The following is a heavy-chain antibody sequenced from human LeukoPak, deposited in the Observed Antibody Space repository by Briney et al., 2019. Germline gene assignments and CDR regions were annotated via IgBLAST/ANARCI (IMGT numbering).Heavy chain of an antibody. D-gene: IGHD2-21*02. V-gene: IGHV1-46*01. CDR1: GYTFTSYY. J-gene: IGHJ4*02. Sequence: GASVKVSCKASGYTFTSYYMHWVRQAPGQGLEWMGIINPSGGSTSYAQKFQGRVTMTRDTSTSTVYMELSSLRSEDTAVYYCARDPALVVTAKGETGDLDYWGQGTLVTVSS. CDR2: INPSGGST. CDR3: ARDPALVVTAKGETGDLDY.